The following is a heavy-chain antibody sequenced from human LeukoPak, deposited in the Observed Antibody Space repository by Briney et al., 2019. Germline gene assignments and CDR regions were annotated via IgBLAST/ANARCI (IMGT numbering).Heavy chain of an antibody. V-gene: IGHV3-33*01. CDR1: ELILSNYA. CDR3: AREDSGGYSHDS. CDR2: RWHDGSKI. J-gene: IGHJ4*02. Sequence: GGSLRLSCAASELILSNYAMHWVRQAPGKGLEWVAIRWHDGSKIYYADSVKGRFTISRDSAKNTLDLQMNSLTLEDTAVYYCAREDSGGYSHDSWGQGTLVTVSS. D-gene: IGHD3-22*01.